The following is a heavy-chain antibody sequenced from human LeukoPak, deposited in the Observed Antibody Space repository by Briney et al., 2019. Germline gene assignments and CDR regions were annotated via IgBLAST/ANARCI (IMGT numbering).Heavy chain of an antibody. J-gene: IGHJ4*02. CDR2: ISYDGSKK. V-gene: IGHV3-30*04. D-gene: IGHD2-2*01. Sequence: GGCLRLSRAASGFTFSSYAMYWVRQAPGKGLGWGAVISYDGSKKYYADSVKGRFTISRDNSKKTLYIHKRRLRAENTAVYYCAKAAAALYYFDYWGQGTLVTVSS. CDR3: AKAAAALYYFDY. CDR1: GFTFSSYA.